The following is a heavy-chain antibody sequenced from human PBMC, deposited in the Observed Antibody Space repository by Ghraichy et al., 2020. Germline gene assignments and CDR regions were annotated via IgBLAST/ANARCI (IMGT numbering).Heavy chain of an antibody. D-gene: IGHD2-15*01. CDR3: ARGCGVSGGSCHERSGYYGMDV. CDR1: GGTFSSYA. J-gene: IGHJ6*02. CDR2: IIPIFGTA. Sequence: SVKVSCKASGGTFSSYAISWVRQAPGQGLEWMGGIIPIFGTANYAQKFQGRVTITADESTSTAYMELSSLRSEDTAVYYCARGCGVSGGSCHERSGYYGMDVWGQGTTVTVSS. V-gene: IGHV1-69*13.